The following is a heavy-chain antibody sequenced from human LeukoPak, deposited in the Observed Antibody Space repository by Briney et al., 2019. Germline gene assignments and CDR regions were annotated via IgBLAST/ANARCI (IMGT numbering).Heavy chain of an antibody. CDR1: GYTFTGYY. Sequence: ASVKVSCKASGYTFTGYYMHWVRQAPGQGLEWMGWINPNSGGTNYAQKFQGWVTMTRDTSISTAYMELSRLRSDDTAVYYCALRIGYSYGYDAFDIWGQGTMVTVSS. J-gene: IGHJ3*02. D-gene: IGHD5-18*01. CDR2: INPNSGGT. CDR3: ALRIGYSYGYDAFDI. V-gene: IGHV1-2*04.